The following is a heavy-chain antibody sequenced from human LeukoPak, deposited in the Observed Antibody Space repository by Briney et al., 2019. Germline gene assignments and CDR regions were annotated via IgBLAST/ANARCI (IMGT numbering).Heavy chain of an antibody. D-gene: IGHD2-15*01. Sequence: EASVKVSCKASGYTFTSYGISWVRQAPGQGLEWMGWISAYNGHTNYAQKFQDRVTMTTDTSTTTAYLELKSLRSDDTAVYYCARSQGHRLLNYYSYYMDVWGKGTTVTVSS. J-gene: IGHJ6*03. V-gene: IGHV1-18*01. CDR2: ISAYNGHT. CDR3: ARSQGHRLLNYYSYYMDV. CDR1: GYTFTSYG.